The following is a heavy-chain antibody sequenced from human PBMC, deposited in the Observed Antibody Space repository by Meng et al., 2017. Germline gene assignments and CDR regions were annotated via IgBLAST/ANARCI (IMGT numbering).Heavy chain of an antibody. CDR1: EFNSSSYG. D-gene: IGHD3-22*01. J-gene: IGHJ4*02. CDR2: NISDGRNT. V-gene: IGHV3-74*01. CDR3: ARDRGYYYDSSDEAFGY. Sequence: DVRRVWSGVLLVRAWRSLGLSGANAEFNSSSYGMHWVRQTPWRVLVWVSHNISDGRNTIYADTVKGRFTSSRKNTKNTLYLQMNSLRAEDTAVYYCARDRGYYYDSSDEAFGYWGQGTLVTVSS.